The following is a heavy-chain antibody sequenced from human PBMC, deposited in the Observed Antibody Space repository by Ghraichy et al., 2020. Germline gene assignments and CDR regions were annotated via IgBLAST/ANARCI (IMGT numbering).Heavy chain of an antibody. Sequence: SETLSLTCAVSGYSISSGYYWGWIRQPPGKGLEWIGSIYHSGSTYYNPSLKSRVTISVDTSKNQFSLKLSSVTAADTAVYYCAREGTRLRGVVVSRDYWGQGTLVTVSS. J-gene: IGHJ4*02. CDR2: IYHSGST. D-gene: IGHD3-22*01. CDR1: GYSISSGYY. CDR3: AREGTRLRGVVVSRDY. V-gene: IGHV4-38-2*02.